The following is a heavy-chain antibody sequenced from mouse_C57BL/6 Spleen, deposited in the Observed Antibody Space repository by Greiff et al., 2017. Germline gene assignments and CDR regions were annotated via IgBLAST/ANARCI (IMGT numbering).Heavy chain of an antibody. CDR1: GYSITSGYY. D-gene: IGHD1-1*01. CDR2: ISYDGSN. CDR3: ARVYYGSSLDY. Sequence: VQLKESGPGLVKPSQSLSLTCSVTGYSITSGYYWNWIRQFPGNKLEWMGYISYDGSNNYNPSLKNRISITRDTSKNQFFLKLNSVTTEDTATYYCARVYYGSSLDYWGQGTTLTVSS. V-gene: IGHV3-6*01. J-gene: IGHJ2*01.